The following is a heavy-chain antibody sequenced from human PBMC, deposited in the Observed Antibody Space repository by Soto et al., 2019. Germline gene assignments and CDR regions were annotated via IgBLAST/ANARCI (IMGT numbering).Heavy chain of an antibody. D-gene: IGHD5-12*01. J-gene: IGHJ4*02. CDR2: VSGSGGST. CDR1: GFTFSSYA. V-gene: IGHV3-23*01. Sequence: EVQLLESGGGLVQPGGSLRLSCAASGFTFSSYAMSWVRQAPGKGLEWVSTVSGSGGSTYDADSVKGRFTISRDNSKNTLYLQMNSLRAEDTAVYYCAKADKYGGYADYWGQGTLVTVSS. CDR3: AKADKYGGYADY.